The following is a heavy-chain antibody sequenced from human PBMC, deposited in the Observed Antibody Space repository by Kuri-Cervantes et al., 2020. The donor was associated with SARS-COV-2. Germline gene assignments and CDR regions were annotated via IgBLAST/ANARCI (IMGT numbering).Heavy chain of an antibody. D-gene: IGHD6-19*01. CDR1: GFTFSSYA. V-gene: IGHV3-23*01. J-gene: IGHJ6*02. CDR3: AKAWRGQWLASYYYYGMDV. CDR2: ISGSGGST. Sequence: GGSLRLSCAASGFTFSSYAMSWVRQAPGKGLEWVSAISGSGGSTYYADSVKGRFTISRDNSKNTLYLQMNSLRAEDTAVYYCAKAWRGQWLASYYYYGMDVWVQGTTVTVSS.